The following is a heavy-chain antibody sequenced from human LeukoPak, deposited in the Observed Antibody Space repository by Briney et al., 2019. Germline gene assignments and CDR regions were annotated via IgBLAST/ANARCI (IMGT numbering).Heavy chain of an antibody. CDR3: VAWGNSGNS. Sequence: VGSPRLSCAPSGFSFTIDAMSWVRHTPGEGLEWVSAISGSANNTYYADSVKGRFTISRDNSKNTLYLQMNGLRAEDTAVYYCVAWGNSGNSWGQGTMVIVSS. D-gene: IGHD1-26*01. CDR1: GFSFTIDA. CDR2: ISGSANNT. J-gene: IGHJ3*01. V-gene: IGHV3-23*01.